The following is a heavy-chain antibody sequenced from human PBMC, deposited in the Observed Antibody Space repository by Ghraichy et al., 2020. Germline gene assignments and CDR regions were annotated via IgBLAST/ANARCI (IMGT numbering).Heavy chain of an antibody. J-gene: IGHJ4*02. CDR3: ARDLGGCSGYAPDDY. Sequence: GGSLRLSCAASGFTFSSYAMHWVRQAPGKGLEWVAVISYDGSNKYYADSVKGRFTISRDNSKNTLYLQMNSLRAEDTAVYYCARDLGGCSGYAPDDYWGQGTLVTVSS. D-gene: IGHD5-12*01. CDR1: GFTFSSYA. CDR2: ISYDGSNK. V-gene: IGHV3-30-3*01.